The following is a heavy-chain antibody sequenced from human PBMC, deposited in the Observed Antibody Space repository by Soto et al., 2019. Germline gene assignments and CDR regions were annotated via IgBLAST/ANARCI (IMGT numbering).Heavy chain of an antibody. CDR1: GFTFSSYG. D-gene: IGHD3-22*01. J-gene: IGHJ6*02. CDR2: ISYDGSNK. Sequence: PGGSLRLSCAASGFTFSSYGMHWVRQAPGKGLEWVAVISYDGSNKYYADSVKGRFTISRHNSKNTLYLQMNSLRAEDTAVYYCARDPYYDSSGYLASYGMDVWGQGTTVTVSS. CDR3: ARDPYYDSSGYLASYGMDV. V-gene: IGHV3-30*03.